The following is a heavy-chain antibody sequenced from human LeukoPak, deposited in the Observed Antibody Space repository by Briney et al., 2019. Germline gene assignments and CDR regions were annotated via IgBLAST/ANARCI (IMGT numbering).Heavy chain of an antibody. CDR1: GFTFSSYG. CDR2: VWYDGSNK. J-gene: IGHJ4*02. Sequence: PGRSLRLSCAASGFTFSSYGMHWVRQAPGKGLEWVAVVWYDGSNKYYEDSVKGRFTISRDNSKNTLYLQMNSLRAEDTAVYYCARDPGGGYFDYWGQGTLVTVSS. D-gene: IGHD3-16*01. V-gene: IGHV3-33*01. CDR3: ARDPGGGYFDY.